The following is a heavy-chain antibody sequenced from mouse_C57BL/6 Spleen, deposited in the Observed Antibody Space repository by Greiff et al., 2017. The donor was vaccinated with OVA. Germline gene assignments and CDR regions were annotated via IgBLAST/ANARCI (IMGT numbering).Heavy chain of an antibody. V-gene: IGHV1-82*01. CDR1: GYAFSSSW. CDR2: IYPGDGDT. CDR3: ARWSLRGAMDY. D-gene: IGHD2-1*01. Sequence: QVQLQQSGPELVKPGASVKISCKASGYAFSSSWMNWVKQRPGKGLEWIGRIYPGDGDTNYNGKFKGKATLTADKSSSTAYMQLSSLTSEDSAVYFCARWSLRGAMDYWGQGTSVTVSS. J-gene: IGHJ4*01.